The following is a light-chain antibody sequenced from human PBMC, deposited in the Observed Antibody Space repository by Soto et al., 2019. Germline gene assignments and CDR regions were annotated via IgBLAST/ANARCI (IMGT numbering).Light chain of an antibody. Sequence: DIQMTQSPSSLSASVGARVTITCRASQGISNFLAWYQQKPGKVPKLLISAASTLQSGVPSRFSGSRSGTDFTLTITSLQPEDVATYYCQKYSSVITFGQGTRLEIK. CDR1: QGISNF. CDR2: AAS. V-gene: IGKV1-27*01. J-gene: IGKJ5*01. CDR3: QKYSSVIT.